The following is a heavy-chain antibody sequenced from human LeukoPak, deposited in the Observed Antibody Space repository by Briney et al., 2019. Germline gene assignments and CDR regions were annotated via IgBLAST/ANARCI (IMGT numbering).Heavy chain of an antibody. CDR2: IYYSGST. CDR1: GGSISSYY. Sequence: SETLSLTCTVSGGSISSYYWSWIRQPPGKGLEWIGYIYYSGSTNYNPSLKSRVTISVDTSKNQFSLKLSSVTAADTAVYYCAGGIAAAGDLWGQRTLVTVSS. V-gene: IGHV4-59*01. D-gene: IGHD6-13*01. CDR3: AGGIAAAGDL. J-gene: IGHJ4*02.